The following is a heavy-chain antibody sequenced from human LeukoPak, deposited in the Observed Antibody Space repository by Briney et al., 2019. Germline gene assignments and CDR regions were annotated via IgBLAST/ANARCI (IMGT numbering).Heavy chain of an antibody. D-gene: IGHD6-19*01. CDR3: AKDATYSSGWTDY. CDR2: ISWNSGSI. Sequence: GGSLRLSCAASGFTFDDYGMHWVRQAPGKGLEWVSGISWNSGSIGYADSVKGRFTISRDNAKNSLYLQMNSLRVEDTALYYSAKDATYSSGWTDYWGQGTLVTVSS. V-gene: IGHV3-9*01. J-gene: IGHJ4*02. CDR1: GFTFDDYG.